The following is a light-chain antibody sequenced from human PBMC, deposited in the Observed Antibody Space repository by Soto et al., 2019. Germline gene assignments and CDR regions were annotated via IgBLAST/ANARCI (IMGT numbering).Light chain of an antibody. V-gene: IGLV2-11*01. Sequence: SVLTQPRSVSGSPGQSVTISCTGTNSDFGGYNYVSWYQHHPGKAPKLMIYDVNKRPSGIPDRFSGSKSGNTASLTISGLQAEDEADYYCCSYAGTYTHYVFGTGTKVTVL. CDR1: NSDFGGYNY. CDR3: CSYAGTYTHYV. CDR2: DVN. J-gene: IGLJ1*01.